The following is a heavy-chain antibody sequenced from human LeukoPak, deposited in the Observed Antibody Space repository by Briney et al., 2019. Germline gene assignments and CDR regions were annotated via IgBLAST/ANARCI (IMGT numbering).Heavy chain of an antibody. V-gene: IGHV1-18*01. CDR3: ARDHVVDYYDTLRDWFDP. J-gene: IGHJ5*02. CDR2: ISAYNGNT. Sequence: ASVKVSCKASGYTFTSYGISWVRQAPGQGLEWMGWISAYNGNTNYAQKLQGRVTMTTDTSTSTAYMELRSLRSDDTAVYYCARDHVVDYYDTLRDWFDPWGQGTLVTVSS. CDR1: GYTFTSYG. D-gene: IGHD3-22*01.